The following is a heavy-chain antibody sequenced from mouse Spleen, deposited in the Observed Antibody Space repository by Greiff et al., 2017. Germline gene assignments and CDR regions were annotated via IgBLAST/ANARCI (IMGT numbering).Heavy chain of an antibody. D-gene: IGHD1-2*01. CDR3: ARDSRPGDYFDY. J-gene: IGHJ2*01. Sequence: EVQRVESGGGLVQPGGSRKLSCAASGFTFSDYGMAWVRQAPGKGPEWVAFISNLAYSIYYADTVTGRFTISRENAKNTLYLEMSSLRSEDTAMYYCARDSRPGDYFDYWGQGTTLTVSS. V-gene: IGHV5-15*02. CDR2: ISNLAYSI. CDR1: GFTFSDYG.